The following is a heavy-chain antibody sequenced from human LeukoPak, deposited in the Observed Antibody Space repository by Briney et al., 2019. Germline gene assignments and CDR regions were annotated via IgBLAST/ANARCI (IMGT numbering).Heavy chain of an antibody. Sequence: GGSLRLSCAASGFTFSNYGIHWVRQAPGKGLEWVAVISYDGSNKYYADSVKGRFTISRDNSKKTPYLQMNSLRAKDTAVYYCAKTHRLEWKLLSGCFDFWGQGTLVTVSS. CDR2: ISYDGSNK. D-gene: IGHD1-26*01. CDR1: GFTFSNYG. V-gene: IGHV3-30*18. CDR3: AKTHRLEWKLLSGCFDF. J-gene: IGHJ4*02.